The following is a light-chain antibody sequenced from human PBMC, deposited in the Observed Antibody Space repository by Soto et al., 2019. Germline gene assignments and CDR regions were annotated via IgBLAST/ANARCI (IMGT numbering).Light chain of an antibody. J-gene: IGLJ2*01. Sequence: QSALTQPPSVSGSPGQSVTISCSGTSSDVGGYNRVSWFQQPPGTAPKLLIYEVSDRPSGVPDRFSGSKSGNTASLTISGLQAEDEADYYCSSYTSNSTVVFGEGTKLTVL. V-gene: IGLV2-18*02. CDR1: SSDVGGYNR. CDR3: SSYTSNSTVV. CDR2: EVS.